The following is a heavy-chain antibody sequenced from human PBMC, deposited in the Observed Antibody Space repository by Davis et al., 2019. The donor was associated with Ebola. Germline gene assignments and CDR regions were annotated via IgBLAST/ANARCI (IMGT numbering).Heavy chain of an antibody. CDR1: GGSISSYY. J-gene: IGHJ4*02. CDR2: IYYSGST. V-gene: IGHV4-59*08. CDR3: ARHSWSQSSFDY. Sequence: PGGSLRLSCAVYGGSISSYYWSWIRQPPGKGLEWIGYIYYSGSTNYNPSLKSRVTISVDTSKNQFSLKLSSVTAADTAVYYCARHSWSQSSFDYWGQGTLVTVSS.